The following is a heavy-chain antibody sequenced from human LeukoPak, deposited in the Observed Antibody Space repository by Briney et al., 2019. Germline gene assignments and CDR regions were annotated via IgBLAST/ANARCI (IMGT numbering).Heavy chain of an antibody. CDR3: ASTSYSSRGFDP. CDR1: GGSISNGGYS. V-gene: IGHV4-30-2*01. J-gene: IGHJ5*02. Sequence: SETLSLTCAASGGSISNGGYSWSWIRQAPGKGLEWIGYIYHSGSTYYNPSLKSRVIISADRSRNQFSLKLSSVTAADTAVYYCASTSYSSRGFDPWGQGTLVTVSS. D-gene: IGHD6-13*01. CDR2: IYHSGST.